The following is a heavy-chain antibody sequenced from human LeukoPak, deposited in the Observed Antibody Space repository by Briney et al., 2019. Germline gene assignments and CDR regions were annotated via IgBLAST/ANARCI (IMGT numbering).Heavy chain of an antibody. CDR2: ISYDGSNK. V-gene: IGHV3-30-3*01. Sequence: GRSLRLSCAASGFTFSSYAMHWVRQAPGKGLEWVAVISYDGSNKYYADSVKGRFTISGDNSKNTLYLQMNSLRAEDTAVYYCARRESSSLAPLVDYWGQGTLVTVSS. CDR3: ARRESSSLAPLVDY. CDR1: GFTFSSYA. J-gene: IGHJ4*02. D-gene: IGHD6-6*01.